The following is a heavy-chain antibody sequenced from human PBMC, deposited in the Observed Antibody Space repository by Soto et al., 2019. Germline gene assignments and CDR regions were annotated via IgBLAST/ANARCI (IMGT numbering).Heavy chain of an antibody. V-gene: IGHV1-24*01. J-gene: IGHJ6*02. CDR3: ATRGRWYVGYYYYGMDV. CDR1: GYALTELS. D-gene: IGHD6-13*01. Sequence: ASVKVSCKVSGYALTELSMHWVRQAPGKGLEWMGGFDPEDGETIYAQKFQGRVTMTEDTSTDTAYMELSSLRSEDTAVYYCATRGRWYVGYYYYGMDVWGQGTTVTVSS. CDR2: FDPEDGET.